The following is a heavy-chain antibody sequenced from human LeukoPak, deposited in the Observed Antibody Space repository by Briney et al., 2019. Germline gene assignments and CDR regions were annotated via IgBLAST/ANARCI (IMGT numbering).Heavy chain of an antibody. Sequence: GRSLRLSCAASGLTFSSYGMHWVRQAPGKGLEWVAVIAYDGSNKYYADSVKGRFTISRDNSKNTLYLQMNSLRAEDTAVYYCAKDIGDNCNWDYYYYGMDVWGQGTTVTVSS. V-gene: IGHV3-30*18. J-gene: IGHJ6*02. CDR1: GLTFSSYG. D-gene: IGHD1-7*01. CDR3: AKDIGDNCNWDYYYYGMDV. CDR2: IAYDGSNK.